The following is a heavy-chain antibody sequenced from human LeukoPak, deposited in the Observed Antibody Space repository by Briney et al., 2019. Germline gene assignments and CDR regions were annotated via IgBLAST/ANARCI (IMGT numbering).Heavy chain of an antibody. CDR3: ARDLTHRRNYDNSGYQIVPAF. D-gene: IGHD3-22*01. Sequence: ASVKVSCKASGYTFTAYYIHWVRQAPGQGLEWMGWISGYNGHTKYAQKVQARVTMTTDTSTSTAYMELRSLRSDDTAVYYCARDLTHRRNYDNSGYQIVPAFWGQGTLVTVSS. J-gene: IGHJ4*02. CDR1: GYTFTAYY. CDR2: ISGYNGHT. V-gene: IGHV1-18*04.